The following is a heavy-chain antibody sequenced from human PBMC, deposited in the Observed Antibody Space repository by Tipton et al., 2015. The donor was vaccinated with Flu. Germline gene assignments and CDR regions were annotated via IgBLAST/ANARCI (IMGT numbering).Heavy chain of an antibody. D-gene: IGHD2-8*01. CDR2: FHSSGTA. CDR1: GVSISSFY. J-gene: IGHJ5*02. Sequence: TLSLTCSVSGVSISSFYWSWIRQPPGKGLEWIGLFHSSGTADYNPSLKSRVTISADTSKNHLSLKLSSVIAADTAVYYCARDQVEICTNAGCSSWFDPWGQGTLVTVSS. V-gene: IGHV4-59*01. CDR3: ARDQVEICTNAGCSSWFDP.